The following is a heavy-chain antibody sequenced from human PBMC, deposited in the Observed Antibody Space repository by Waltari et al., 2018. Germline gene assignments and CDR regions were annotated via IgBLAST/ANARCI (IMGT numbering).Heavy chain of an antibody. CDR1: GSTFRNYV. CDR3: ARRPACSGGTCAFDY. D-gene: IGHD2-15*01. Sequence: EVQLLESGGGLVQPGGSLRLSCAASGSTFRNYVMSWVRQAPGKGLEWVSSISGGSATKHDAESVKGRFTISRDNSRNTLYLQMSSLRVDDTAVYYCARRPACSGGTCAFDYWGQGTLVTVSS. V-gene: IGHV3-23*01. CDR2: ISGGSATK. J-gene: IGHJ4*02.